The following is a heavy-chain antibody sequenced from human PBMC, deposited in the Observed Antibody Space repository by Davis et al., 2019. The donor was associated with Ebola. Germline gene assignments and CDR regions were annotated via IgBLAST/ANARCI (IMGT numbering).Heavy chain of an antibody. J-gene: IGHJ4*02. CDR1: GYTFTGYY. Sequence: ASVKVSCKASGYTFTGYYMHWVRQAPGQGLEWMGRINPNSGGTNYAQKLQGRVTMTTDTSTSTAYMELRSLRSDDTAVYYCARDLWELLRASNLPFDYWGQGTLVTVSS. CDR2: INPNSGGT. D-gene: IGHD1-26*01. CDR3: ARDLWELLRASNLPFDY. V-gene: IGHV1-2*06.